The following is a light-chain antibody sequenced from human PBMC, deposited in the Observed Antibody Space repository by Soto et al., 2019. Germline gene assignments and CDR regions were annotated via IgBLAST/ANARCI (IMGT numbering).Light chain of an antibody. J-gene: IGKJ1*01. CDR1: QDISND. Sequence: AIQMTQSPSSLSASVGDRVTITCRASQDISNDLGWYQQKPGKAPQLLIYAASNLQSGVPSRFSGSGSGTDFTLTISSLQPEDFATYYCLHDYNYPRTFGQGTKVEIK. CDR3: LHDYNYPRT. V-gene: IGKV1-6*01. CDR2: AAS.